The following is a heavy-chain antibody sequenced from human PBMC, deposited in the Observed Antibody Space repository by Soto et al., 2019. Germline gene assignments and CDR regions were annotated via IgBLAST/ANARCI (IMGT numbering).Heavy chain of an antibody. CDR3: ARSRIRSSSSSWFDP. Sequence: SETLSLTCTVSGGSISSYYWSWIRQPPGKGLEWIGYIYYSGSTNYNPSLKSRVTISVDTSKNQFSLKLSSVTAADTAVYYCARSRIRSSSSSWFDPWGQGTLVTVSS. J-gene: IGHJ5*02. V-gene: IGHV4-59*01. CDR1: GGSISSYY. D-gene: IGHD6-6*01. CDR2: IYYSGST.